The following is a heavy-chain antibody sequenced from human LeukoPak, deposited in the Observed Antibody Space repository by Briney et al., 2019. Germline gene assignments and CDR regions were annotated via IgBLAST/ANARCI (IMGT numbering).Heavy chain of an antibody. V-gene: IGHV3-21*01. CDR1: GFTFSSYS. CDR2: ISSSSSYI. J-gene: IGHJ4*02. CDR3: ARFQGAHY. Sequence: GGSLRLSCAASGFTFSSYSMDWVRQAPGIGLEWVSSISSSSSYIHYADSVKGRFTISRDNTKNSLYLQMNSLRAEDTAVYYCARFQGAHYWGQGTLVTVSS. D-gene: IGHD4/OR15-4a*01.